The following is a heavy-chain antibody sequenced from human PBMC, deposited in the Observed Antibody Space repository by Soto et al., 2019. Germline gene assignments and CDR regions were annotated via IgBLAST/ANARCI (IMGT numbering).Heavy chain of an antibody. Sequence: PSETLSLTCTVSVESISIYYWSWIRQPPGKGLEWIGYMYYSGSTNYNPSLKSRVTISVDTSKNQFSLKLSSVTAADTAVYYCASDAGGPADYWGQGTLVTVSS. V-gene: IGHV4-59*01. CDR2: MYYSGST. D-gene: IGHD2-15*01. CDR3: ASDAGGPADY. CDR1: VESISIYY. J-gene: IGHJ4*02.